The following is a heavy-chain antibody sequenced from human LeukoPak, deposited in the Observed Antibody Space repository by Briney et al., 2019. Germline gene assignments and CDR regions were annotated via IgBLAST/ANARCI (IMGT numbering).Heavy chain of an antibody. V-gene: IGHV4-59*12. CDR2: IYNSGST. Sequence: SETLTLTCTVSGGSISSYYWSWIRQPPGKGLEWIGNIYNSGSTNYNPSLKSRVTISVDTSKNQFSLKLSSVTAADTAVYYCARVDGDNYFDYWGQGTLVSPSS. CDR3: ARVDGDNYFDY. J-gene: IGHJ4*02. CDR1: GGSISSYY. D-gene: IGHD5-24*01.